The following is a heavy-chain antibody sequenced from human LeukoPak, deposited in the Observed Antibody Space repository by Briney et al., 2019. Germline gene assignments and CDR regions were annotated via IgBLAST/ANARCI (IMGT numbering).Heavy chain of an antibody. CDR1: GFTFSSYS. J-gene: IGHJ3*02. Sequence: GGSLRLSCAASGFTFSSYSMNWVRQAPGKGLEWVSSISSSSSYIYYADSVKGRFTISRDNAKNSLYLQMNSLRAEDTAVYYCAIRIVDTAMLDAFDIWGQGTMVTVSS. CDR3: AIRIVDTAMLDAFDI. V-gene: IGHV3-21*04. CDR2: ISSSSSYI. D-gene: IGHD5-18*01.